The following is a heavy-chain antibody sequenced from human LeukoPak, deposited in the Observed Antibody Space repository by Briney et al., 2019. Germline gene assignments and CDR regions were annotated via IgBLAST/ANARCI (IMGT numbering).Heavy chain of an antibody. D-gene: IGHD3-10*01. Sequence: GGSLRLSCAASGFTFSSYAMSWVRQAPGKGLEWVSVISGSGLSTYYADSVKGRFTISRDNSKNTLYLQMNSLRAEDTAVYYCAKDIHYYGSDNYDQGPAYYYMDVWGKGTTVTVSS. V-gene: IGHV3-23*01. CDR2: ISGSGLST. CDR1: GFTFSSYA. J-gene: IGHJ6*03. CDR3: AKDIHYYGSDNYDQGPAYYYMDV.